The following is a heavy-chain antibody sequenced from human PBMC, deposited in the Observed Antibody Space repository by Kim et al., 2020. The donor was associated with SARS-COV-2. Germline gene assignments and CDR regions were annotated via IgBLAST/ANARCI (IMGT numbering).Heavy chain of an antibody. V-gene: IGHV4-59*01. CDR3: VRGDGDYEGSWFDP. Sequence: SETLSLTCTVSGGSISSYYWSWIRQPPGKGLEWIGYIYYSGSTNYNPSLKSRVTISVDTSKNQFSLKLSSVTAADTAVYYCVRGDGDYEGSWFDPWGQGTLVTVSS. CDR2: IYYSGST. CDR1: GGSISSYY. J-gene: IGHJ5*02. D-gene: IGHD4-17*01.